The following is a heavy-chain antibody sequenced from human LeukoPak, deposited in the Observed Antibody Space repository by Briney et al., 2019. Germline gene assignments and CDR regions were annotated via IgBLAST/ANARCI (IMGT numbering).Heavy chain of an antibody. D-gene: IGHD2-2*01. J-gene: IGHJ4*02. V-gene: IGHV3-20*04. CDR2: INWSGGST. Sequence: GGSLRLSCTASGFAFDEHGMSWVRQVPGKGLEWVSGINWSGGSTGYADPLRGRFTISRDNAKNSLYLQMDSPRAEDTALYYCARAPITSPFYFDYWGQGTLVTVSS. CDR1: GFAFDEHG. CDR3: ARAPITSPFYFDY.